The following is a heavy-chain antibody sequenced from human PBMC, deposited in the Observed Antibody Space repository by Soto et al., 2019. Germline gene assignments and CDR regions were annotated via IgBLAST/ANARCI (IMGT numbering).Heavy chain of an antibody. CDR1: GCSISSYY. Sequence: SETLSITCTVSGCSISSYYWSWIRQPPGKGLEWIGYIYYSGSTNYNPSLKSRVTISVDTSKNQFSLKLSSVTAADTAVYYCARLFGDSGHEYIYSWGKGNVVTVDS. CDR3: ARLFGDSGHEYIYS. CDR2: IYYSGST. V-gene: IGHV4-59*01. D-gene: IGHD5-12*01. J-gene: IGHJ4*02.